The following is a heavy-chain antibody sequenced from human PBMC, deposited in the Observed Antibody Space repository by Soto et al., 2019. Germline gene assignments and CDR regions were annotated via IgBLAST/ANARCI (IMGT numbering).Heavy chain of an antibody. CDR3: ARERVESGYPEYFQH. D-gene: IGHD3-22*01. J-gene: IGHJ1*01. CDR1: GFTFSIYP. Sequence: PGGSLRLSCIVSGFTFSIYPMHWVRQTPGKGLEWVAVVSYGETTKYCADSVKGRFTISRDNSKNTLYLQMNSLRAEDTAVYYCARERVESGYPEYFQHWGKGTLVTVSS. V-gene: IGHV3-30*14. CDR2: VSYGETTK.